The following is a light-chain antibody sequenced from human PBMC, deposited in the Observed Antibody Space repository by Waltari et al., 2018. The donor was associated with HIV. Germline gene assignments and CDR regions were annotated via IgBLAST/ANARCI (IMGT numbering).Light chain of an antibody. Sequence: QSVLTQPPSVSGAPGQRVTISCPGRSSNIGAGYDVHWYQQLPGTAPKLLIFGNNKRPSGVPDRFAGSKSGTSASLAITGLEAEDGADYYCQSYDSSLSGWVFGGGTKLTVL. CDR1: SSNIGAGYD. CDR3: QSYDSSLSGWV. J-gene: IGLJ3*02. CDR2: GNN. V-gene: IGLV1-40*01.